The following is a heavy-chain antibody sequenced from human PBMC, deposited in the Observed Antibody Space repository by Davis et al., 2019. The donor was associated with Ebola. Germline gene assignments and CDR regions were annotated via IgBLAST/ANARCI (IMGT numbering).Heavy chain of an antibody. J-gene: IGHJ6*04. Sequence: GESLKISCEASGFTFGTDSMNWVRQAPGKGLEWVSYISDSSGTIYYAGSVKGRFTISRDNSKNTLYLQMNSLRAEDTAVYYCAKSGLSFGVVKYHYGMDVWGKGTTVTVSS. V-gene: IGHV3-23*01. CDR2: ISDSSGTI. D-gene: IGHD3-3*01. CDR3: AKSGLSFGVVKYHYGMDV. CDR1: GFTFGTDS.